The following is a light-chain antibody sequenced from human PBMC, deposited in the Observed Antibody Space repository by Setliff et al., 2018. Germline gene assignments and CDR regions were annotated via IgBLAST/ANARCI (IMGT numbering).Light chain of an antibody. V-gene: IGLV7-46*01. Sequence: QAVVTQEPSLTVSPGGTVTLTCGSSTGAVTSNHYPYWFQQKPGQAPRTLIYDTSNKHSWTPARFSGSLLGGKAALTLSGAQPEDEADYYCMISFGAARVLGGGTQLTVL. CDR1: TGAVTSNHY. CDR2: DTS. CDR3: MISFGAARV. J-gene: IGLJ2*01.